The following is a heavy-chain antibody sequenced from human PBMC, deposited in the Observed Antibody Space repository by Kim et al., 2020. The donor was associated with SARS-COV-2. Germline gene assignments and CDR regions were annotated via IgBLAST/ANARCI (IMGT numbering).Heavy chain of an antibody. V-gene: IGHV1-2*02. CDR1: GYTFTGYY. CDR3: ARVRGRTNSVPYYGSGSHQYFDY. Sequence: ASVKVSCKASGYTFTGYYMHWVRQAPGQGLEWMGWINPNSGGTNYAQKFQGRVTMTRDTSISTAYMELSRLRSDDTAVYYCARVRGRTNSVPYYGSGSHQYFDYWGQGTLVTVSS. J-gene: IGHJ4*02. CDR2: INPNSGGT. D-gene: IGHD3-10*01.